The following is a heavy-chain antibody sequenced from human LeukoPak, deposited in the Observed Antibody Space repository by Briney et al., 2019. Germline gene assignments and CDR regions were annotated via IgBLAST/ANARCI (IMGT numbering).Heavy chain of an antibody. CDR2: IIPIFGTA. D-gene: IGHD6-13*01. CDR3: ARGAAATSNFDY. Sequence: ASVKVSRKASGGTFSSYAISWVRQAPGQGLEWMGGIIPIFGTANYAQKFQGRVTITADESTSTAYMELSSLRSEDTAVYYCARGAAATSNFDYWGQGTLVTVSS. V-gene: IGHV1-69*13. CDR1: GGTFSSYA. J-gene: IGHJ4*02.